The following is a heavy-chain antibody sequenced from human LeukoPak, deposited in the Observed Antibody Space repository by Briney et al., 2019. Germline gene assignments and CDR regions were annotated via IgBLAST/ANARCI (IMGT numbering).Heavy chain of an antibody. CDR3: ARGHRFGESAHAFDI. J-gene: IGHJ3*02. CDR1: GGSISSYY. CDR2: IYTSGST. V-gene: IGHV4-4*07. Sequence: SETLSLTCTVSGGSISSYYWSWLRQPAGKGLEWIGRIYTSGSTNYNPSLKSRVTMSVDTSKNQFSLKLSSVTAADTAVYYCARGHRFGESAHAFDIWGQGTMVTVSS. D-gene: IGHD3-10*01.